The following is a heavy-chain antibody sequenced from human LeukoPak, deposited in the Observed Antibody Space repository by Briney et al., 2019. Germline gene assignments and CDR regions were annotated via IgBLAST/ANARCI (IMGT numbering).Heavy chain of an antibody. CDR3: AGRDYGDYFFAT. J-gene: IGHJ5*02. CDR2: ISSSSDYI. V-gene: IGHV3-21*01. D-gene: IGHD4-17*01. Sequence: PGGSLRLSCAASGFTFTTFNMNWVRQSPGKGLEWVSCISSSSDYIYYADSVKGRFTISRDNSRNSLYLQMSSLRAEDTAVYYCAGRDYGDYFFATWGQGTLVTVSS. CDR1: GFTFTTFN.